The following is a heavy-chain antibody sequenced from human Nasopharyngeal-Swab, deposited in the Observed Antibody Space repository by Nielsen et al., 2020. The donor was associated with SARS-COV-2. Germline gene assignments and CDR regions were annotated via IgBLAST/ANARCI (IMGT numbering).Heavy chain of an antibody. CDR3: ARQDVSGSYRFMVY. V-gene: IGHV4-59*08. D-gene: IGHD3-16*02. Sequence: WIRQPPGKGLEWIGYIYYTGSTMYNPSLKGRVTLSVDTSENQFFLRLTSVTAADSAVYYCARQDVSGSYRFMVYWGQGTLVTVSS. CDR2: IYYTGST. J-gene: IGHJ4*02.